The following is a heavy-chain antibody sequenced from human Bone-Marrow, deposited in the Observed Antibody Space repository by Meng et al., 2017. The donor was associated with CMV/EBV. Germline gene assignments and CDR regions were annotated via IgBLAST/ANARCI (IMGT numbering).Heavy chain of an antibody. Sequence: WETLSLTGTVPGGSLRSSSYDWGWIRQPQGKGRGWTGSIYYRVRNYYNPSHTSRLTISVDTSKNPFSLKLSSVTAADTAVYYCARQLVYDGMGSYYIFWGQGTLVTVSS. J-gene: IGHJ4*02. CDR1: GGSLRSSSYD. CDR2: IYYRVRN. D-gene: IGHD3-10*01. CDR3: ARQLVYDGMGSYYIF. V-gene: IGHV4-39*01.